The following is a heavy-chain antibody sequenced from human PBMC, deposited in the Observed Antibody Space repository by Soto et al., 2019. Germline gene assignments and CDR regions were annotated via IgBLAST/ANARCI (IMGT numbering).Heavy chain of an antibody. Sequence: SVKVSCKASGGTFGSNSISWVRQAPGQGLEWMGGIIPMFDIVHFAQKFQGRVTITADEFASTAYMELSSRRSEDTSVYYCAREAEHEYFGYWGQGTPGTVSS. D-gene: IGHD6-6*01. CDR1: GGTFGSNS. J-gene: IGHJ4*02. V-gene: IGHV1-69*13. CDR3: AREAEHEYFGY. CDR2: IIPMFDIV.